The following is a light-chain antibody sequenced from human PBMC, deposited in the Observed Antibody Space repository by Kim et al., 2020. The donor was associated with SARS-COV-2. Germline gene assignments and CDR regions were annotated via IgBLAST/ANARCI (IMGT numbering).Light chain of an antibody. CDR1: SIGRES. Sequence: PGETASIDCGGDSIGRESVHWYQQRPGQAPVLVIYYNSDRPSGISERFSGSNFGNTATLTISRVEAGDEADYLCQVWHSASDQYVFGTGTKVTVL. J-gene: IGLJ1*01. CDR3: QVWHSASDQYV. V-gene: IGLV3-21*04. CDR2: YNS.